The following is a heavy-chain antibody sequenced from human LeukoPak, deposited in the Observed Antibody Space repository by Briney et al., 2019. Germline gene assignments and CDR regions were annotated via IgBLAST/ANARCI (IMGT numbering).Heavy chain of an antibody. CDR2: IIAYNGNT. V-gene: IGHV1-18*01. CDR1: GYTFTSYG. D-gene: IGHD2-8*01. J-gene: IGHJ4*02. Sequence: ASVKVSCKASGYTFTSYGISWARQAPGQGLEWMGWIIAYNGNTNYAQKLQGRVTMTTDTSTSTAYMVLRSLRSDDTAVYYCARGKYCTNGVCYYFDYWGQGTLVTVSS. CDR3: ARGKYCTNGVCYYFDY.